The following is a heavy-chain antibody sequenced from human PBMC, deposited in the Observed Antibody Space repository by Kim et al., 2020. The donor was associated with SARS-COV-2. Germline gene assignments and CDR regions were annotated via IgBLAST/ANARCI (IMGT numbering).Heavy chain of an antibody. V-gene: IGHV4-34*01. J-gene: IGHJ5*02. CDR3: ARGDRRYYYDSSGWFDP. D-gene: IGHD3-22*01. CDR2: INHSGST. Sequence: SETLSLTCAVYGGSFSGYYWSWIRQPPGKGLEWIGEINHSGSTNYNPSLKSRVTISVDTSKNQFSLKLSSVTAADTAVYYCARGDRRYYYDSSGWFDPWGQGTLVTVSS. CDR1: GGSFSGYY.